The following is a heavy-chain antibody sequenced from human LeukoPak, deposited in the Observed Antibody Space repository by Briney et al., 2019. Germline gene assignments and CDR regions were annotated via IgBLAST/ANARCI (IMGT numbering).Heavy chain of an antibody. J-gene: IGHJ6*02. CDR3: ASFIAAAGEPHYYYGMDV. CDR2: IGSSSSYI. Sequence: GGSLRLSCAASGFTFSSYSVNWVRQAPGKGLEWVSSIGSSSSYIYYADSVKGRSTISRDNAKNSLYLQMNSLRAEDTAVYYCASFIAAAGEPHYYYGMDVWGQGTTVTVSS. D-gene: IGHD6-13*01. V-gene: IGHV3-21*01. CDR1: GFTFSSYS.